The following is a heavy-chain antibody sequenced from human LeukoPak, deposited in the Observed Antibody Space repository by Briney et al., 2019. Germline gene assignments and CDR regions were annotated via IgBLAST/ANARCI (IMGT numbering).Heavy chain of an antibody. CDR1: GYTFTDYY. CDR3: ARDYSSGWYVY. Sequence: ASVKVSCKASGYTFTDYYMHWVRQAPGQGLEWMGRINPYSGGTNHAQKFQGRVTMTRDTSISTAYMELSRLKSDDTAVYYCARDYSSGWYVYWGQGTLVTVSS. J-gene: IGHJ4*02. D-gene: IGHD6-19*01. CDR2: INPYSGGT. V-gene: IGHV1-2*06.